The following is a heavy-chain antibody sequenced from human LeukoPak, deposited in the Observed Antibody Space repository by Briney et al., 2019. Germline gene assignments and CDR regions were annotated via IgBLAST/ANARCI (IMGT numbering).Heavy chain of an antibody. Sequence: GGSLRLSCVASGFTFSNYAMYWVRQAPGKGLEYVSVISTDGSRIYYADSVKGRFTISRDNSKNTLYLQMGSLRAEDMAVYYCTRGVAISTSGWYDTFDYWGQGALVTVSS. CDR3: TRGVAISTSGWYDTFDY. CDR2: ISTDGSRI. V-gene: IGHV3-64*02. D-gene: IGHD6-19*01. CDR1: GFTFSNYA. J-gene: IGHJ4*02.